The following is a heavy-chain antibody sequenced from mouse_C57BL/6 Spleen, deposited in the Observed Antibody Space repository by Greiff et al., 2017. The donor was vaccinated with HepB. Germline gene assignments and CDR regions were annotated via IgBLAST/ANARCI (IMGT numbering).Heavy chain of an antibody. CDR2: ISSGSSTI. Sequence: EVKLVESGGGLVKPGGSLKLSCAASGFTFSDYGMHWVRQAPEKGLEWVAYISSGSSTIYYADTVKGGFTISRDNAKNTLFLQMTSVRYEDTAMYYCADEWFDYWGKGTLGTVSA. CDR1: GFTFSDYG. CDR3: ADEWFDY. V-gene: IGHV5-17*01. J-gene: IGHJ3*01.